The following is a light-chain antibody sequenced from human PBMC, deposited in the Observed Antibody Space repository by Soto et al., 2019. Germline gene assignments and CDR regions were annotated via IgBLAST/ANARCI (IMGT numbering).Light chain of an antibody. CDR3: QQYGSSLV. Sequence: EIVLTQSPGTLSLSPGERATLSCRASQSVSSSYLAWYQQKPGQAPRLLIYGASSRATGIPDRFSGSGSGTDFTLTISRLEPEDFAVYYCQQYGSSLVFGQGTKVEIK. J-gene: IGKJ1*01. CDR2: GAS. V-gene: IGKV3-20*01. CDR1: QSVSSSY.